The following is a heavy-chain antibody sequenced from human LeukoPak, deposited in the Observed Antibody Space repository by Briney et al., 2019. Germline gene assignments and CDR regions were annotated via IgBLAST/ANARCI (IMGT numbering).Heavy chain of an antibody. CDR2: ISGSGGST. CDR3: AKLGYSGYVGSESY. CDR1: GFTFSSYA. Sequence: GGSLRLSCAASGFTFSSYAMSWVRQAPGKGLEWVSAISGSGGSTYYADSVKGRFTISRDSSKNTLYLQMNSLRAEDTAVYYCAKLGYSGYVGSESYWGQGTLVTVSS. V-gene: IGHV3-23*01. J-gene: IGHJ4*02. D-gene: IGHD5-12*01.